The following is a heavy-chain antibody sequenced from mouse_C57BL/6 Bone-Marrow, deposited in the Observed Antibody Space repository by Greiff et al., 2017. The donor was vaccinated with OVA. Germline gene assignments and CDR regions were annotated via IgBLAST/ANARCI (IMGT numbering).Heavy chain of an antibody. CDR2: IRSKSNNYAT. D-gene: IGHD2-4*01. V-gene: IGHV10-1*01. CDR1: GFSFNTYA. Sequence: EVQRVESGGGLVQPTGSLKLSCAASGFSFNTYAMNWVRQAPGKGLEWVARIRSKSNNYATYYADSVKDRFTISRDDSESMLYLQMNNLKTEDTAMYYCVGSDYDRTWFAYWGQGTLVTVSA. J-gene: IGHJ3*01. CDR3: VGSDYDRTWFAY.